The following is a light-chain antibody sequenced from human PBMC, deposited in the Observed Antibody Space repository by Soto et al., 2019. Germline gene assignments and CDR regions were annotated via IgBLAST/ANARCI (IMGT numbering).Light chain of an antibody. V-gene: IGKV1-5*01. J-gene: IGKJ1*01. Sequence: DIQMTQSPSALSASVGDRATLTCRARQSISSWLAWYQQKDGQAPKLLISDGSTLQSGVPSRFSGSGSGTEFTLTISSLQPDDFATYYCQQYNSYSQTFGQGTKVDIK. CDR2: DGS. CDR3: QQYNSYSQT. CDR1: QSISSW.